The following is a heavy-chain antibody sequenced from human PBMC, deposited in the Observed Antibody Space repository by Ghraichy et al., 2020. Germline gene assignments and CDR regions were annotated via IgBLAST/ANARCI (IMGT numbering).Heavy chain of an antibody. CDR2: ISGSGGTM. Sequence: LSLTCAASGFRFSSYAMTWVRQAPGKGLEWVSAISGSGGTMHHADSMKGRFTISRDNSKRTLYLHMNSLRPEDTAVYYCAKDSFPTLTGWFDPGGQGTLVIVSA. J-gene: IGHJ5*02. CDR1: GFRFSSYA. V-gene: IGHV3-23*01. CDR3: AKDSFPTLTGWFDP. D-gene: IGHD4-11*01.